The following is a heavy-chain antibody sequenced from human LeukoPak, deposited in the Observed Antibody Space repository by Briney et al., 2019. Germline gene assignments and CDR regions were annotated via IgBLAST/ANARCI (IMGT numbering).Heavy chain of an antibody. D-gene: IGHD6-19*01. CDR1: GFAFSSYW. J-gene: IGHJ4*02. Sequence: TGGSLRLSCAASGFAFSSYWMHWVRQAPGKGLVWVSRINTDGSSASYADSVKGRFTISRDNAKNTLYLQMNSLRAEDTAVYYCARGHEYSSGCLDYWRQGTLVTVSS. CDR2: INTDGSSA. V-gene: IGHV3-74*01. CDR3: ARGHEYSSGCLDY.